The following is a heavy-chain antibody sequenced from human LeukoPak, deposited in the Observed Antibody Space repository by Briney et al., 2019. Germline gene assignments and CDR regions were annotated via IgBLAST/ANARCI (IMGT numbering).Heavy chain of an antibody. Sequence: GRSLRLSCAASGFTFSSYGMHWVRQAPGKGLEWVAVIWYDGSNKYYADSVKGRFTISRDNSKNTLYLQMNSLRAEDTAVYYCAKIGGNYHYYYMDVWGKGTTVTVSS. D-gene: IGHD1-26*01. CDR2: IWYDGSNK. CDR1: GFTFSSYG. CDR3: AKIGGNYHYYYMDV. J-gene: IGHJ6*03. V-gene: IGHV3-33*06.